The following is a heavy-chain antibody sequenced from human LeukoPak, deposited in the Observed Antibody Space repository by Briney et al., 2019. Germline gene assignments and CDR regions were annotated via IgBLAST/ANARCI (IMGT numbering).Heavy chain of an antibody. V-gene: IGHV4-59*11. D-gene: IGHD3-3*01. CDR3: ARAMPTTIFGVVIQPERYFDY. CDR1: GGSISSHY. Sequence: SETLSLTCTVSGGSISSHYWSWIRQPPGKGLDWIGYIYYSGSTNYNPSLKSRVTISVDTSKNQFSLKLSSVTAADTAVYYCARAMPTTIFGVVIQPERYFDYWGQGTLVTVSS. CDR2: IYYSGST. J-gene: IGHJ4*02.